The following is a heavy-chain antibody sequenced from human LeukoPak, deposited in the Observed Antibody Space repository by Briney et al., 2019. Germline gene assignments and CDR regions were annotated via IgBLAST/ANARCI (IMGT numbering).Heavy chain of an antibody. CDR2: IYPDESNI. CDR3: ARPPSRGYSSSFEY. J-gene: IGHJ4*02. CDR1: GYSFPTYW. Sequence: ESLKISCKGSGYSFPTYWIAWVRQMPGKGLEWRGIIYPDESNIRYSPSFQAQVTISADKSISTAYLQWSSLKASDTDMYYCARPPSRGYSSSFEYWGQGTLVTVSS. V-gene: IGHV5-51*01. D-gene: IGHD2-2*03.